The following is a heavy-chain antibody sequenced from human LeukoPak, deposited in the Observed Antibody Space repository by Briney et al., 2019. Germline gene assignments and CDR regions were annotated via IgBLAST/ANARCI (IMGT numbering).Heavy chain of an antibody. D-gene: IGHD2-2*01. CDR1: GFTFDDYA. J-gene: IGHJ6*02. V-gene: IGHV3-20*01. CDR2: INWSGTSA. CDR3: ARGLPDCSSSSCLPYGLDV. Sequence: GGSLRLSCAASGFTFDDYAMIWVRQRPGRGLEWVSSINWSGTSADYADSVKARFTISRDNAKNSLYLQMNSLRGEDTAFYHCARGLPDCSSSSCLPYGLDVWGQGTTVTVSS.